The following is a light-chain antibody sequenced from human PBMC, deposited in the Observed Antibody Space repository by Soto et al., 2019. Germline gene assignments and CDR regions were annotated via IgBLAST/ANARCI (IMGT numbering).Light chain of an antibody. Sequence: QSVLTQPASVSVSPGQSITISCTGTSSDLGSYDLVSWYQQHPGKAPKLMIYEGTKRPSGVSNRFSGSTSVNTASLTISGLQAEDEADYPGCSYAGPYVVFGGGTKLTVL. V-gene: IGLV2-23*01. CDR1: SSDLGSYDL. J-gene: IGLJ2*01. CDR3: CSYAGPYVV. CDR2: EGT.